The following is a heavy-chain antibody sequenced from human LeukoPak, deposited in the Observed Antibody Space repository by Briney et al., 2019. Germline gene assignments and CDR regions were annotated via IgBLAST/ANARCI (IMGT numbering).Heavy chain of an antibody. V-gene: IGHV5-51*01. CDR1: GYRFTSTW. Sequence: GESLKISCKGSGYRFTSTWTGWVRLMPGKGLEWMGSIYPIDSDTRYSPSFQGQVTISADKSSSTAYLQWSSLRASDTAMYYCATVNSAHWFFDYWGQGTLVTASS. CDR2: IYPIDSDT. D-gene: IGHD1-26*01. CDR3: ATVNSAHWFFDY. J-gene: IGHJ4*02.